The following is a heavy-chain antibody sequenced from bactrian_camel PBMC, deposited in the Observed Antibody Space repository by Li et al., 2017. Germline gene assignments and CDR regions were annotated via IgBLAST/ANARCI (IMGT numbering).Heavy chain of an antibody. CDR1: AATFRRDA. CDR3: AASHGFRLAQYEYKY. Sequence: VQLVESGGTLVQPGESLRLSCVVSAATFRRDAMMWVRQAPGKSLEWVARIGSGRGGSTTYADSVKGRVTISRDSAKNTLYLQLNILKTEDTAMYYCAASHGFRLAQYEYKYWGQGTQVTVS. V-gene: IGHV3S42*01. J-gene: IGHJ4*01. CDR2: IGSGRGGST. D-gene: IGHD5*01.